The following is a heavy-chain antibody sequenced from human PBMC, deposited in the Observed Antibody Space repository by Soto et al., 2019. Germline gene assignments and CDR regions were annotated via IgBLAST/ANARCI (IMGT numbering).Heavy chain of an antibody. D-gene: IGHD3-3*01. J-gene: IGHJ3*02. CDR1: GYPVTAYY. CDR2: INPATGAA. CDR3: ARGGGVGVAGSAAFDM. Sequence: QLHLVQSGAVVKKPGASVTVSCSASGYPVTAYYMHWVRQAPGRGLEWMGGINPATGAAKYTQTFQGRVPMARDTATSTVFMELSGLTSGDTAGFYWARGGGVGVAGSAAFDMWGQGTLVTVSS. V-gene: IGHV1-2*02.